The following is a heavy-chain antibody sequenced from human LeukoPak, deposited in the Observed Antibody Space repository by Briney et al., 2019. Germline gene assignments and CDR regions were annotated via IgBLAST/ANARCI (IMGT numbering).Heavy chain of an antibody. CDR1: GFTFSSYA. D-gene: IGHD3-3*01. V-gene: IGHV3-23*01. CDR2: ISGSGGST. Sequence: GGSVRLSCAASGFTFSSYAMSWVRQAPGKGLEWVSAISGSGGSTYYADSVKGRFTISRDNSKNTLYLQMNSLRAEDTAVYYCAKGNTIFGVVTPFDYWGQGTLVTVSS. J-gene: IGHJ4*02. CDR3: AKGNTIFGVVTPFDY.